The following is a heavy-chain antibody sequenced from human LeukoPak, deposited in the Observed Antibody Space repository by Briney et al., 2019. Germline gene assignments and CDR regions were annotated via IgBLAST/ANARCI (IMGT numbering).Heavy chain of an antibody. V-gene: IGHV3-53*01. CDR2: IHKSAIT. D-gene: IGHD4-23*01. CDR3: ARAYGGNSQYFQH. Sequence: GGSLRLSCTVSGFTFTNFDMNWVRQAPGKGLEWVSVIHKSAITYYADTVKGRFTISRDNSKNTLYLQMNSLRAEDTAVYYCARAYGGNSQYFQHWGQGTLVTVSS. J-gene: IGHJ1*01. CDR1: GFTFTNFD.